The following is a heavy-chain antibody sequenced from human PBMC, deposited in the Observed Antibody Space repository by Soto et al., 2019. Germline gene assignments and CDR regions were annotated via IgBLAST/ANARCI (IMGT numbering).Heavy chain of an antibody. D-gene: IGHD3-16*01. J-gene: IGHJ5*02. CDR1: GFTFSTFD. CDR2: IGTLSDT. Sequence: GGALRLSCAGSGFTFSTFDIHWVRQSPGKGLEWGSGIGTLSDTFYAASVQGRLTVSRQNAKNSVYLQMNSLRDGDTAFYYCARGRSFSYDSTPPPMFDPWGQGTLVTVSS. V-gene: IGHV3-13*01. CDR3: ARGRSFSYDSTPPPMFDP.